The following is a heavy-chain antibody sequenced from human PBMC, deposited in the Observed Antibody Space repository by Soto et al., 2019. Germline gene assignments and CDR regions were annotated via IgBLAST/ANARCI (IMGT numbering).Heavy chain of an antibody. CDR3: AKGYGYYYDSSGYWIFDY. D-gene: IGHD3-22*01. CDR2: ISGSGGST. V-gene: IGHV3-23*01. CDR1: GFTFSSYA. J-gene: IGHJ4*02. Sequence: GGSLRLSCAASGFTFSSYAMSWVRQAPGKGLEWASAISGSGGSTYYADSVKGRFTISRDNSKNTLYLQMNSLRAEDTAVYYCAKGYGYYYDSSGYWIFDYWGQGTLVTVSS.